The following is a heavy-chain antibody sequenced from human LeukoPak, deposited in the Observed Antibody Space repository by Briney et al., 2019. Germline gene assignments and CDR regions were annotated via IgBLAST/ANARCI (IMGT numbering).Heavy chain of an antibody. CDR1: GFTVGSYA. V-gene: IGHV3-23*01. D-gene: IGHD6-13*01. J-gene: IGHJ4*02. CDR3: AKLAAAGTRIDY. CDR2: ISGSGGST. Sequence: GSLRLSCAAAGFTVGSYAMSWVPQAPGKGLEWVSAISGSGGSTYYADSVKGRFTISRDNSKNTLYLQMNSLRAEDTAVYYCAKLAAAGTRIDYWGQGTLVTVSS.